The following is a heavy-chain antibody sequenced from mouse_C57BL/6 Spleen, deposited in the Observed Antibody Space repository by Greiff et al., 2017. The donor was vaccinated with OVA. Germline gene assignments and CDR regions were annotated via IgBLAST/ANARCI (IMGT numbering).Heavy chain of an antibody. J-gene: IGHJ3*01. CDR1: GYTFTSYW. CDR3: ARWDYGSSYDAY. V-gene: IGHV1-53*01. Sequence: QVQLQQPGTELVKPGASVKLSCKASGYTFTSYWMHWVKQRPGPGLEWIGNINPSNGGTNYNEKFKSKATLTVDKSSSTAYMQLSSLTSEDSAVYDCARWDYGSSYDAYWGQGTLVTVSA. CDR2: INPSNGGT. D-gene: IGHD1-1*01.